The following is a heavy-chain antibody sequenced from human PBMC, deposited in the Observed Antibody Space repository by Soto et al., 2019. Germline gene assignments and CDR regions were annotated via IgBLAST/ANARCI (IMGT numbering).Heavy chain of an antibody. CDR1: GGTFSSYA. Sequence: QVQLVQSGAEVKKPGSSVKVSCKASGGTFSSYAISWVRQAPGQVLEWMGGIIPIFGTANYAQKFQGRVTITADKSTSTAYMELSSLRSEDTAVYYCARRSIAAAGKAGYYYGMDVWGQGTTVTVSS. V-gene: IGHV1-69*06. D-gene: IGHD6-13*01. CDR2: IIPIFGTA. CDR3: ARRSIAAAGKAGYYYGMDV. J-gene: IGHJ6*02.